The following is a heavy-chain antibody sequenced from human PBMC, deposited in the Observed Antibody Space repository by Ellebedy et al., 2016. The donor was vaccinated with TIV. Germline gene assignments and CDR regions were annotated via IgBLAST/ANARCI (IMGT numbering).Heavy chain of an antibody. CDR3: ARELSGDFFDF. V-gene: IGHV4-4*02. CDR2: IFHSGST. CDR1: GDSISSSNW. D-gene: IGHD1-26*01. Sequence: SETLSLXXAVSGDSISSSNWRSWVRQTPGKGLEWIGEIFHSGSTNYSPSLKSRVTMSIDKSKNQFSLELTSVTAADTAVYYCARELSGDFFDFWGQGTLVTVSS. J-gene: IGHJ4*02.